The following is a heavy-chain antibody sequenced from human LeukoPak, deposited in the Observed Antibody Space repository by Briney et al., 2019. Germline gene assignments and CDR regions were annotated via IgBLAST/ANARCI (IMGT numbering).Heavy chain of an antibody. CDR2: FGGGDSQI. Sequence: GGSLRLSCAASGFTFSSFQMTWVSQAAGKGLEWVSYFGGGDSQIFYADSVKSRFTISRDNAKNSLYLQMSSLRAEGTAIYYCARWGHSDYSSFPTKFDYWGQRTLVTVSS. CDR1: GFTFSSFQ. V-gene: IGHV3-48*03. D-gene: IGHD4-11*01. J-gene: IGHJ4*02. CDR3: ARWGHSDYSSFPTKFDY.